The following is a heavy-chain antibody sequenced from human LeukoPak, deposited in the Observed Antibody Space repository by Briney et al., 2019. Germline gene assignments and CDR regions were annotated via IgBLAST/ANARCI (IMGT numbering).Heavy chain of an antibody. Sequence: ASVKVSCKASAYTFTGYYMHWVRQAPGQGLEWMGWINPNSGGTTYAQKFQGRVTITADESTSTAYMELSSLRSEDTAVYYCARRSQYCSSTSCIGHAFDIWGQGTMVTVSS. CDR3: ARRSQYCSSTSCIGHAFDI. CDR2: INPNSGGT. D-gene: IGHD2-2*01. CDR1: AYTFTGYY. V-gene: IGHV1-2*02. J-gene: IGHJ3*02.